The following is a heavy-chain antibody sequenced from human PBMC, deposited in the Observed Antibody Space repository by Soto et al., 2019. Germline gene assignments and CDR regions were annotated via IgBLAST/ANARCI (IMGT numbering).Heavy chain of an antibody. V-gene: IGHV4-59*01. CDR2: IYYSGST. D-gene: IGHD6-13*01. CDR3: AREILAAAGTGAFDI. Sequence: SETLSLTCTVSGGSISSYYWSWIRQPPGKGLEWIGYIYYSGSTNYNPSLKSRVTISVDTSKNQFSLKLSSVTAADTAVYYCAREILAAAGTGAFDIWGQGTMVTVS. CDR1: GGSISSYY. J-gene: IGHJ3*02.